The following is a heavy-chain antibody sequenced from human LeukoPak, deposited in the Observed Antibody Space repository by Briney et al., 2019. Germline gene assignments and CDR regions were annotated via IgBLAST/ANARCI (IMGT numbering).Heavy chain of an antibody. CDR2: ISAYNGNT. CDR3: ARDTLTAVAGTLY. D-gene: IGHD6-19*01. V-gene: IGHV1-18*01. J-gene: IGHJ4*02. Sequence: ISWVRQAPGQGLEWMGWISAYNGNTNYAQKLQGRVTITTDTSTSTAYMELRSLRSDDTAVYYCARDTLTAVAGTLYWGQGTLVTVSS.